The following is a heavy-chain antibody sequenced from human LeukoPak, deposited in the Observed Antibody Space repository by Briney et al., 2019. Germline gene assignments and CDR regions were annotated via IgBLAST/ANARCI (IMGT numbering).Heavy chain of an antibody. D-gene: IGHD6-13*01. V-gene: IGHV4-39*07. Sequence: SETLSLTCTVSGGSISSSSYYWGWIRQPPGKGLERIGSIYYSGSTYYNPSLKSRVTISVDTSKNQFSLKLSSVTAADTAVYYCARVYYSSSYDYWYFDLWGRGTLVTVSS. CDR3: ARVYYSSSYDYWYFDL. J-gene: IGHJ2*01. CDR2: IYYSGST. CDR1: GGSISSSSYY.